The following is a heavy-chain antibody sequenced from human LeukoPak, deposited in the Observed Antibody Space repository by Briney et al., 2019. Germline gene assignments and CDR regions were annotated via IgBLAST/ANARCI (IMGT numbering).Heavy chain of an antibody. V-gene: IGHV3-21*01. D-gene: IGHD2-15*01. CDR1: GFTFSSYT. J-gene: IGHJ6*02. CDR2: ITSSSSYI. Sequence: GGSLRLSCAASGFTFSSYTINWVRQAPGKGLEWVSSITSSSSYICYADSLKGRFTIPRDNAKNSLYLQMNSLRAEDTAVYYCARDGGYCSGGSCYYYGMDVWGQGATVTVSS. CDR3: ARDGGYCSGGSCYYYGMDV.